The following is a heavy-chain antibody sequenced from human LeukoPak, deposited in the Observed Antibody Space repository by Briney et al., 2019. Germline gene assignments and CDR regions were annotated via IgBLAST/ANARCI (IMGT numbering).Heavy chain of an antibody. CDR2: INPISGDT. Sequence: ASVNVSCKASGYTFIDSFMHWVRQAPGQGPEWMGWINPISGDTNYAQKFQGRLTLTRDTSISTAYMELTRLRFDDTAMYYCARDLAWGSGYDLDYWGLGTLVIVSS. D-gene: IGHD5-12*01. CDR1: GYTFIDSF. CDR3: ARDLAWGSGYDLDY. J-gene: IGHJ4*01. V-gene: IGHV1-2*02.